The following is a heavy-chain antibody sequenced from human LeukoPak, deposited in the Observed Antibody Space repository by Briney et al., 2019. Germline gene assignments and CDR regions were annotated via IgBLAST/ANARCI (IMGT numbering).Heavy chain of an antibody. V-gene: IGHV3-30-3*01. Sequence: PGGSLRLSCAASGFSFSSHDMHWVRQALGKGLEWVAEISFDGTDKYYADSVKGRFTISRDNSENTLYLQMNSLRTEDTAVYYCARESVVFGLDVWGQGTTVTVSS. J-gene: IGHJ6*02. CDR1: GFSFSSHD. CDR2: ISFDGTDK. CDR3: ARESVVFGLDV. D-gene: IGHD2-21*01.